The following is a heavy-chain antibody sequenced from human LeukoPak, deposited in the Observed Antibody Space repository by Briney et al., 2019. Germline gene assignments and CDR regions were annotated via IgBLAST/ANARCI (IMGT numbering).Heavy chain of an antibody. CDR3: ARVVAAEDGMDV. CDR1: GGTFSSYA. D-gene: IGHD2-15*01. Sequence: SVKVSCKASGGTFSSYAISWVRQAPGQGLEWMGRIIPILGIANYAQKFQGRVTITADKSTSTAYMELRSLRSDDTAVYYCARVVAAEDGMDVWGQGTTVTVSS. J-gene: IGHJ6*02. CDR2: IIPILGIA. V-gene: IGHV1-69*04.